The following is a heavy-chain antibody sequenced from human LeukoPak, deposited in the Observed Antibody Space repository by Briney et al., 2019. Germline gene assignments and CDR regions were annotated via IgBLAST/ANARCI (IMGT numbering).Heavy chain of an antibody. J-gene: IGHJ4*02. V-gene: IGHV4-59*01. Sequence: SETLSLTCTVSGGSISSYYWSWIRQPPRKGLEWIGYIYYSGSTNYNPSLKSRVTISVDTSKNQFSLKLSSVTAADTAVYYCARVKSPLRSSFDYWGQGTLVTVSS. CDR2: IYYSGST. CDR1: GGSISSYY. CDR3: ARVKSPLRSSFDY. D-gene: IGHD6-13*01.